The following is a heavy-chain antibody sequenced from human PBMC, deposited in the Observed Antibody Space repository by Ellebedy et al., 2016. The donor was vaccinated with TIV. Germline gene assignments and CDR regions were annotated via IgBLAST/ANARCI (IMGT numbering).Heavy chain of an antibody. V-gene: IGHV4-59*01. J-gene: IGHJ4*02. CDR1: GGSISSYY. CDR2: IFYNGST. D-gene: IGHD1-1*01. CDR3: ATYTMGRLDY. Sequence: MPSETLSLTCTVSGGSISSYYWSWIRQPQGKGLEWIGYIFYNGSTNYNPALKSRITMSVDTSKNQFSLKLSSVTAADTAVYSCATYTMGRLDYWGQGTLVTVSS.